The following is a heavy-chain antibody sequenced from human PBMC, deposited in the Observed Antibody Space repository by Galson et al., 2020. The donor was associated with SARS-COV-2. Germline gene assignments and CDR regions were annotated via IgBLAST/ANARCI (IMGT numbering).Heavy chain of an antibody. CDR1: GFNFGSYT. D-gene: IGHD2-15*01. V-gene: IGHV3-21*01. Sequence: PGGSLRLSCAASGFNFGSYTMNWVRQAPGKGLEWVSSISSGSYYIFYADLVKGRFTISRDNAKNSLYLQVNSLRADDTAIYYCVRDGGVVLDYWGQGALVTVSS. J-gene: IGHJ4*02. CDR3: VRDGGVVLDY. CDR2: ISSGSYYI.